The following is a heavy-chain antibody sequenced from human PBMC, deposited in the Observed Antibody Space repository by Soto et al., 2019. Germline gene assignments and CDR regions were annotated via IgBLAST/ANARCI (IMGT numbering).Heavy chain of an antibody. CDR1: GGSINTGGYY. V-gene: IGHV4-31*03. Sequence: SETLSLTCTVSGGSINTGGYYWNWIRQHPGKGLECIGYIYYSGSTYYNPSLKSRVTISVDTSKNQFSLKLSSVTAADTAVYYCATNGDYYDSSGPKHFHHWGQGTLVTVSS. D-gene: IGHD3-22*01. CDR3: ATNGDYYDSSGPKHFHH. CDR2: IYYSGST. J-gene: IGHJ1*01.